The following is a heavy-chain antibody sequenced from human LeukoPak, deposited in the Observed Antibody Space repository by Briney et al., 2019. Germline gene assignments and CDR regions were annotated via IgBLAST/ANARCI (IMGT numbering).Heavy chain of an antibody. CDR1: GGSISSYY. V-gene: IGHV4-4*07. Sequence: SETLSLTCTVSGGSISSYYWSWIRQPPGKGLEWIGRIYTSGSTNYNPSLKSRVTISVDTSKNQFSLKLSSVTAADTAVYYCARAWKEVTTPPQPNWFDPWGQGTLVTVSS. CDR3: ARAWKEVTTPPQPNWFDP. CDR2: IYTSGST. J-gene: IGHJ5*02. D-gene: IGHD4-17*01.